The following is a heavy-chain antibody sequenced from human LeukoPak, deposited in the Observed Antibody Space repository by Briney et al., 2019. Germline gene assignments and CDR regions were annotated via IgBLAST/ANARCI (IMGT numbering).Heavy chain of an antibody. CDR1: GYTFTSYG. D-gene: IGHD2-15*01. J-gene: IGHJ5*02. CDR3: ARDGLVVVVANWFDP. V-gene: IGHV1-18*01. Sequence: ASVKVSCKASGYTFTSYGISWVRQAPGQGLEWMGWISAYNGNTNYAQKLQGRVTMTTDTSTSTAYMELRSLRSDDTAVYYCARDGLVVVVANWFDPWDQGTLVTVSS. CDR2: ISAYNGNT.